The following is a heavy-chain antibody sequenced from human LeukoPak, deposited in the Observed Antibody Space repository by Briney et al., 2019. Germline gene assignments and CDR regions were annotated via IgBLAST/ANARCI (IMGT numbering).Heavy chain of an antibody. CDR1: ESAFSKFW. V-gene: IGHV3-74*03. J-gene: IGHJ6*02. D-gene: IGHD2/OR15-2a*01. CDR2: INRDGSTT. Sequence: GGSLRLSCAASESAFSKFWMHWVRQAPGKGLVWVSGINRDGSTTTYADSVKGRFTVSRDNAKNTLYLQMNSLRAEDTAVYYCARGNYYGMDVWGQGTTVTVSS. CDR3: ARGNYYGMDV.